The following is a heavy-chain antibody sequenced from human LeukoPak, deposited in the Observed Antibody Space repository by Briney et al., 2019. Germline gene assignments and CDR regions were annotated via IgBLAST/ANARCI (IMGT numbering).Heavy chain of an antibody. V-gene: IGHV4-59*01. D-gene: IGHD5-18*01. J-gene: IGHJ4*02. CDR1: GGSISNYY. CDR2: IYYTGNT. CDR3: SRGYSYGPNYYFDY. Sequence: SETLSLTCTFSGGSISNYYWSRIRQPPGKGLEWIGYIYYTGNTDYNPSLKSRVTISIDTSKNQFSLKLSSVTAADTATYYCSRGYSYGPNYYFDYWGQGTLVTVSS.